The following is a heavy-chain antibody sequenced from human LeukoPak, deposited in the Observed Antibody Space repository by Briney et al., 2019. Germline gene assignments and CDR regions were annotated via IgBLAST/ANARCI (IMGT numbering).Heavy chain of an antibody. V-gene: IGHV3-30*02. CDR1: GFTFSTYG. D-gene: IGHD3-22*01. J-gene: IGHJ4*02. Sequence: GGSLRLSCAASGFTFSTYGMHWVRQAPGKGLEWVAFIRYDGSNTRYADSVKGRFTISRDNSKNTLYLQMNSLRAEDTAMYYCAKVVRYYYDSSGSALDYWGQGTLVTVSS. CDR2: IRYDGSNT. CDR3: AKVVRYYYDSSGSALDY.